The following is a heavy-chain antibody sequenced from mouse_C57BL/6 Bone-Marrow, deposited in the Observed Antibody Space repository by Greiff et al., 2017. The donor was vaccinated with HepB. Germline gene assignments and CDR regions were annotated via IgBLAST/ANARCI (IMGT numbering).Heavy chain of an antibody. CDR1: GFTFSDYG. J-gene: IGHJ4*01. CDR2: ISSGSSTI. CDR3: ARGISSYAMDY. Sequence: EVQLQESGGGLVKPGGSLKLSCAASGFTFSDYGMHWVRQAPEKGLEWVAYISSGSSTIYYADTVKGRFTISRDNAKNTLFLQMTSLRSEDTAMYYCARGISSYAMDYWGQGTSVTVSS. V-gene: IGHV5-17*01.